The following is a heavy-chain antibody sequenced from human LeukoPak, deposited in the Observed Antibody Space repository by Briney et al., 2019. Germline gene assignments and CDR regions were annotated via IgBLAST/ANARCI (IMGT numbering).Heavy chain of an antibody. V-gene: IGHV3-21*01. Sequence: NPGGSLRLSCAASGFTFSSYSMNWVRQAPGKGLEWVSSISSSSSYIYYADSVKGRFTISRDNAKNSLYLQMNSLRAEDTAVYYCARDPYSSGPLHAFDIWGQGTMVTVSS. CDR3: ARDPYSSGPLHAFDI. CDR2: ISSSSSYI. J-gene: IGHJ3*02. CDR1: GFTFSSYS. D-gene: IGHD6-19*01.